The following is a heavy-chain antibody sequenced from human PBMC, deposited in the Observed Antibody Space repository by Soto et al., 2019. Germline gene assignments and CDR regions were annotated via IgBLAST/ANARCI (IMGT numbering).Heavy chain of an antibody. CDR3: ARIYNNKLLRKLDY. CDR2: ISGSGGST. CDR1: GFTFSSYA. Sequence: GYLRLSCAASGFTFSSYAMSWVRQAPGKGLEWVSAISGSGGSTYYADSVKGRFTISRDNSKNTLYLQMNSLRAEDTAVYYCARIYNNKLLRKLDYWGQGTLVTVSS. J-gene: IGHJ4*02. V-gene: IGHV3-23*01. D-gene: IGHD3-10*01.